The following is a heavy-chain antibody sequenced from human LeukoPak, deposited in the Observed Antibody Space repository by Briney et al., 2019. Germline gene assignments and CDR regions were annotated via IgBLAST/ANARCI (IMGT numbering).Heavy chain of an antibody. Sequence: GGSLRLSCAASGFTFSSYGMHWVRQAPGKGLEWVAFIRYSGNNVYYAASVKGRFTISRDNSKNMVWLQINSPTAEDTATYYCAKDGNWARFEDWGQGTLVTVSS. CDR1: GFTFSSYG. V-gene: IGHV3-30*02. D-gene: IGHD7-27*01. J-gene: IGHJ4*02. CDR2: IRYSGNNV. CDR3: AKDGNWARFED.